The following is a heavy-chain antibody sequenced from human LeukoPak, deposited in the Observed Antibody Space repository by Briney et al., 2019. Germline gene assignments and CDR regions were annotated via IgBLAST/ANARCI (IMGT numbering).Heavy chain of an antibody. D-gene: IGHD5-18*01. Sequence: PGGSLRLSCAASGFTFSSYSMNWVRQAPGKGLEWVSSISSSSSYIYYADSVKGRFTISRDNAKNSLYLQTNGLRAEDTAVYYCARDPTPTQLWFRGTFDYWGQGALVTVSS. V-gene: IGHV3-21*01. CDR1: GFTFSSYS. CDR2: ISSSSSYI. CDR3: ARDPTPTQLWFRGTFDY. J-gene: IGHJ4*02.